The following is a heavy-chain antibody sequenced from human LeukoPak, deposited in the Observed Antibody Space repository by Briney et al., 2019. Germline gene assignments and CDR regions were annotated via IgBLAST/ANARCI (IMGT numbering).Heavy chain of an antibody. V-gene: IGHV4-34*01. J-gene: IGHJ2*01. CDR1: GGSLNGYY. CDR3: ARSYCIGGSCYWYFDL. D-gene: IGHD2-15*01. Sequence: PSETLSLTCAVYGGSLNGYYWSWIRQPPGKGLEWIGEISHTGTTNYNPSLKSRVMISVDTSKNQFSLKVNSVTAADSAVYFCARSYCIGGSCYWYFDLWGRGNMVTVSS. CDR2: ISHTGTT.